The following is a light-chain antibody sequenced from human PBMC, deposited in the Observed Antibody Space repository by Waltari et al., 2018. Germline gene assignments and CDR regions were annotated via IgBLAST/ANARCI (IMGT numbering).Light chain of an antibody. J-gene: IGLJ3*02. V-gene: IGLV2-23*01. CDR3: CSYAGSGSWV. CDR2: EAS. Sequence: QSALTQPASVSGSPGQSISISCIGTSRDVGSYNLFSWYKHHPGKAPKLIVFEASKRPSGVSNRFSGSKAANTASLIISGLQADDEADYYCCSYAGSGSWVFGGGTKVTVI. CDR1: SRDVGSYNL.